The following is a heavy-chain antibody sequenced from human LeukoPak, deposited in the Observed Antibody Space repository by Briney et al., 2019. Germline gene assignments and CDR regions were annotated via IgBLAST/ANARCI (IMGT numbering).Heavy chain of an antibody. CDR2: IYYSGST. D-gene: IGHD1-26*01. J-gene: IGHJ4*02. CDR3: ARMSGSYYGYYFDY. Sequence: SETLSLTCTVSGGSISSYYWSWIRQPPGKGLEWIGYIYYSGSTNYNPSLKSRVTISVDTSKNQFSLKLSSVTAADTAVYYCARMSGSYYGYYFDYWGQGTLVTVSS. V-gene: IGHV4-59*08. CDR1: GGSISSYY.